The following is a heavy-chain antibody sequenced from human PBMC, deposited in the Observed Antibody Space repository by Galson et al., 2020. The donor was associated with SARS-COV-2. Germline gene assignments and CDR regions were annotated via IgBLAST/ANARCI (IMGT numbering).Heavy chain of an antibody. J-gene: IGHJ1*01. V-gene: IGHV3-23*01. Sequence: GESLKISCAASGFTFSSYAMSWVRQAPGKGLEWVSAISGSGGSTYYADSVKGRFTISRDNSKNTLYLQMNSLRAEDTAVYYCAKEGCSSTSCYTEGYFQHWGQGTLVTVSS. CDR3: AKEGCSSTSCYTEGYFQH. CDR1: GFTFSSYA. D-gene: IGHD2-2*02. CDR2: ISGSGGST.